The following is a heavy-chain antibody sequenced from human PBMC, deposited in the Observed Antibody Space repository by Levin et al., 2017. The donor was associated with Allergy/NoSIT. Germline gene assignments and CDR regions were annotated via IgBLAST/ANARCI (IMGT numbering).Heavy chain of an antibody. D-gene: IGHD5-12*01. CDR3: AREGGYDMLPGGMDV. J-gene: IGHJ6*02. CDR2: INPNSGGT. CDR1: GYTFTGYY. V-gene: IGHV1-2*02. Sequence: GASVKVSCKASGYTFTGYYMHWVRQAPGQGLEWMGWINPNSGGTNYAQKFQGRVTMTRDTSISTAYMELSRLRSDDTAVYYCAREGGYDMLPGGMDVWGQGTTVTVSS.